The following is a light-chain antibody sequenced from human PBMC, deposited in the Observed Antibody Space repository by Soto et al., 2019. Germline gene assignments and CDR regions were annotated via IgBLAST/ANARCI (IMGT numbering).Light chain of an antibody. J-gene: IGKJ1*01. CDR1: QSIVSW. Sequence: DIQMTQSPSTLSAFVGDRVTITCRASQSIVSWLAWYQQKPGKVPKLLIYKASTLQNGVPSRFSGSGSGTEFTLTISSLQPDDFATYYYHQYHSYWTFGQGTKVEIK. CDR2: KAS. CDR3: HQYHSYWT. V-gene: IGKV1-5*03.